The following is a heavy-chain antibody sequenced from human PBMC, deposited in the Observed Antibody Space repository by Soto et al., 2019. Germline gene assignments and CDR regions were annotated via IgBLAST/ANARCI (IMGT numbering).Heavy chain of an antibody. CDR1: GGTFSSYA. CDR3: AGWRGRYGAGFAC. Sequence: QVQLVQSGAEVKKPGSSVKVSCKASGGTFSSYAISWVRQAPGQGLEWMGGIIPIFATANYAQKFQGRVTVAADESTGRGCGELSSLSFEGMAVYYCAGWRGRYGAGFACWGGGTLGIVSS. V-gene: IGHV1-69*12. D-gene: IGHD3-10*01. CDR2: IIPIFATA. J-gene: IGHJ4*02.